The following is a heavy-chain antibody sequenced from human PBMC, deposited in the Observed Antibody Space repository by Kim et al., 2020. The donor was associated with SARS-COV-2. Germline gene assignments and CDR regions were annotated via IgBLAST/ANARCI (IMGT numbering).Heavy chain of an antibody. J-gene: IGHJ6*02. D-gene: IGHD3-3*01. CDR2: IYSTGST. CDR1: GFTVGSNY. V-gene: IGHV3-53*01. Sequence: GGSLRLSCAASGFTVGSNYMSWVRQAPGKGLEWVSTIYSTGSTYYADSVKGRFTISRDNSKNTLYLQMNTLRAEDTAVYYCARDRREYDFWSGDYYYFGLDVWGQGTTVTVSS. CDR3: ARDRREYDFWSGDYYYFGLDV.